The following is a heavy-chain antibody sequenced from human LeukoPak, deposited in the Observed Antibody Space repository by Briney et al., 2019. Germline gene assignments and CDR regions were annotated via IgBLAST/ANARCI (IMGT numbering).Heavy chain of an antibody. CDR2: IYYSGST. CDR3: ARQNHDYGGNSWDY. D-gene: IGHD4-23*01. Sequence: SGTLSLTCAVSGGSISSSNWWSWVRQPPGKGLEWIGSIYYSGSTYYNPSLKSRVTISVDTSKNQFSLKLSSVTAADTAVYYCARQNHDYGGNSWDYWGQGTLVTVSS. J-gene: IGHJ4*02. V-gene: IGHV4-4*02. CDR1: GGSISSSNW.